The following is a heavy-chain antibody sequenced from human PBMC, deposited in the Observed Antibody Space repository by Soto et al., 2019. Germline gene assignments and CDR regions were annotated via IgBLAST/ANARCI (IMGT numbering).Heavy chain of an antibody. J-gene: IGHJ4*02. CDR3: ARGMTTVTTLDY. Sequence: SETLSLTCTVSGGSISSSSYYWGWIRQPPGKGLEWIGSIYYSGSTYYNPSLKSRVTISVDRSKNQFSLKLSSVTAADTAVYYCARGMTTVTTLDYRGQGIPVTVSS. CDR1: GGSISSSSYY. V-gene: IGHV4-39*07. CDR2: IYYSGST. D-gene: IGHD4-4*01.